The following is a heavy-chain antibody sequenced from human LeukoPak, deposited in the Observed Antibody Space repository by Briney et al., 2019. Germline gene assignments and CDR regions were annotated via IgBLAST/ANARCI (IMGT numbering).Heavy chain of an antibody. D-gene: IGHD4-17*01. CDR3: ARVRYGDYPNFDY. CDR1: GGSISSYY. J-gene: IGHJ4*02. CDR2: IYYSGST. Sequence: SETLSLTCTVSGGSISSYYWSWIRQPPGKGLEWIGYIYYSGSTNYNPSLKSRVTISVDTSKNQFSLKLSSVTAEDTAVYYCARVRYGDYPNFDYWGQGTLVTVSS. V-gene: IGHV4-59*01.